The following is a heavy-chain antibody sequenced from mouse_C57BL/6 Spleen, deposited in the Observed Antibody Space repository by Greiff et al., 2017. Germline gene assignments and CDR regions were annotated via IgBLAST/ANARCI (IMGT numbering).Heavy chain of an antibody. V-gene: IGHV5-9*01. D-gene: IGHD2-3*01. Sequence: EVKLVESGGGLVKPGGSLKLSCAASGFTFSSYTMSWVRQTPEKRLEWVATISGGGGNTYYPDSVKGRFTISRDNAKNTLYLQMSSLRSEDTAWYYCARKRGDGYYGYFDVWGTGTTVTVSS. CDR2: ISGGGGNT. J-gene: IGHJ1*03. CDR1: GFTFSSYT. CDR3: ARKRGDGYYGYFDV.